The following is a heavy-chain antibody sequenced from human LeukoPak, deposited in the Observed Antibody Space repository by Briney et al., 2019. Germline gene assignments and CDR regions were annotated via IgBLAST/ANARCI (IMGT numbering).Heavy chain of an antibody. CDR1: GFTFSSYS. V-gene: IGHV3-48*04. J-gene: IGHJ3*02. D-gene: IGHD3-22*01. Sequence: PGGSLRLSCAASGFTFSSYSMNWVRQAPGKGLEWVSYISSSSSTIYYADSVKGRFTISRDNAKNSLYLQMNSLRAEDTAVYYCARDGRYYYDSSGPPSGVHAFDIWGQGTMVTVSS. CDR2: ISSSSSTI. CDR3: ARDGRYYYDSSGPPSGVHAFDI.